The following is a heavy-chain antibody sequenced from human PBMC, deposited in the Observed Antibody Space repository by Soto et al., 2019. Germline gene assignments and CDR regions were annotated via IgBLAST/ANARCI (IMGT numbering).Heavy chain of an antibody. V-gene: IGHV3-15*01. D-gene: IGHD3-3*01. J-gene: IGHJ3*02. CDR1: GFTFSNAW. CDR3: TTDGLRFLEWLHSFDI. CDR2: IKSKTDGGTT. Sequence: PGGSLRLSCAASGFTFSNAWMSWVRQAPGKGLEWVGRIKSKTDGGTTDYAAPVKGRFTISRDDSKNTLYLQMNSLKTEDTAVYYCTTDGLRFLEWLHSFDIWGQGTMVTVSS.